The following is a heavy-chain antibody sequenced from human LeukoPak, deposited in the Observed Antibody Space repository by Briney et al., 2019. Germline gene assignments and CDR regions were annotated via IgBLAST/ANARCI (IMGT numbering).Heavy chain of an antibody. V-gene: IGHV3-64*01. Sequence: PGGSLRLSCAASGFTFSSYAMHWVRQAPGKGLEYVSAISSNGGSTYYANSVKGRFTISRDSSKNTLYLQMGSLRTEDMAVYYCARDLGGSYYSYFDYWGQGTLVTVSS. CDR1: GFTFSSYA. CDR3: ARDLGGSYYSYFDY. J-gene: IGHJ4*02. D-gene: IGHD1-26*01. CDR2: ISSNGGST.